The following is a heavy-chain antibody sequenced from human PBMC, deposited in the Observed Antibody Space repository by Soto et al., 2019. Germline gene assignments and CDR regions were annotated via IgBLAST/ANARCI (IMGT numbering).Heavy chain of an antibody. J-gene: IGHJ6*02. Sequence: SETLSLTCTVSGGSVSGSSYYWGWIRQPPGGGLEWIASILYSGNTYYNPSLKSRLTISLHTSKTQFSLKLTTVTAADTAVYYCARHNGSSWYFFYGMDVWGQGTTVTAP. D-gene: IGHD6-13*01. CDR1: GGSVSGSSYY. CDR3: ARHNGSSWYFFYGMDV. CDR2: ILYSGNT. V-gene: IGHV4-39*01.